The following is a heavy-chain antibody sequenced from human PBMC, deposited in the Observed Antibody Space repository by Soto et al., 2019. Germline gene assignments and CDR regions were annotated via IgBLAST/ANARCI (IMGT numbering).Heavy chain of an antibody. Sequence: QVQLVQSGAEAKKPGASVKVSCKASGYTFTSYDINWVRQATGQGLEWMGWMNPNSGNTGYAQKFQGRVTMTRNTSISTAYMELSSLRSEDTAVYYCARGAQWLVPDPFDYWGQGTLVTVSS. J-gene: IGHJ4*02. D-gene: IGHD6-19*01. CDR1: GYTFTSYD. CDR3: ARGAQWLVPDPFDY. V-gene: IGHV1-8*01. CDR2: MNPNSGNT.